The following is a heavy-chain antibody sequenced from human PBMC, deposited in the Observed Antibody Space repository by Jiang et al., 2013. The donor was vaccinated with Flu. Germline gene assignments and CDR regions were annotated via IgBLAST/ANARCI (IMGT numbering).Heavy chain of an antibody. CDR3: ASPSDSSGYYGYLDY. CDR2: INAGNGNT. J-gene: IGHJ4*02. Sequence: GAEVKKPGASVKVSCKASGYTFTSYAMHWVRQAPGQRLEWMGWINAGNGNTKYSQKFQGRVTITRDTSASTAYMELSSLRSEDTAVYYCASPSDSSGYYGYLDYWGQGPWSPSPQ. V-gene: IGHV1-3*01. D-gene: IGHD3-22*01. CDR1: GYTFTSYA.